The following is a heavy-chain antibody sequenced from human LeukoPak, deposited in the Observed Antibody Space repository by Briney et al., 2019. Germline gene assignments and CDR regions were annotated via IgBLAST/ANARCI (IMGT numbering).Heavy chain of an antibody. CDR2: AYYSGHT. J-gene: IGHJ4*02. CDR1: GGSLSDNY. CDR3: ARHPFATPFDY. D-gene: IGHD2-15*01. Sequence: PSETLSLTCTVSGGSLSDNYWSWIRQPPGKGLEWIGYAYYSGHTNYNSSLKSRVTMSLDTSKSQFSLRLSSVTAADTAVYFCARHPFATPFDYWGPGTLVTVSS. V-gene: IGHV4-59*08.